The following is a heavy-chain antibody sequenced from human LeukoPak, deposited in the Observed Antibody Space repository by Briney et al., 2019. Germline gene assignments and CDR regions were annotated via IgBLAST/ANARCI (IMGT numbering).Heavy chain of an antibody. D-gene: IGHD7-27*01. V-gene: IGHV1-18*01. J-gene: IGHJ3*02. CDR2: ISAYSGNT. CDR3: ARPLTGDLSDAFDI. CDR1: GYTFASYD. Sequence: ASVKVSCKASGYTFASYDINWVRQATGQGLEWMGWISAYSGNTNYAQKLQGRVTMTTDTSTSTAYMELRSLRSDDTAVYYCARPLTGDLSDAFDIWGQGTMVTVSS.